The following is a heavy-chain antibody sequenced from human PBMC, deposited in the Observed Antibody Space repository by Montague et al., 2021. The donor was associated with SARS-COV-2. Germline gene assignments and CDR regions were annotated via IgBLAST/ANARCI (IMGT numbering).Heavy chain of an antibody. CDR1: GFTFSSYA. Sequence: SRRLSCAASGFTFSSYAMSWVRQAPGKGLEWVSVIYSGDSSTYYADSVKGRFTISRDNSKNTLYLQMNSLRAEDTAVYYCAKRGATSRFDSWGQGTLVTVSS. CDR3: AKRGATSRFDS. CDR2: IYSGDSST. J-gene: IGHJ4*02. V-gene: IGHV3-23*03. D-gene: IGHD1-26*01.